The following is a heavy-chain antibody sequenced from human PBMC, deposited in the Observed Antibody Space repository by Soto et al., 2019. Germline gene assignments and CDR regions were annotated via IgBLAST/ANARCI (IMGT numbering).Heavy chain of an antibody. D-gene: IGHD3-3*01. Sequence: QVQLQQWGAGLLKPSETLSLTCAVYSGSFSGYYYSWIRQPPGKGLEWIGEITHGGSTTYSPSLKSRVTMSLDTSKNQFSLKMTSVTAADTAVYYCARGRLFLTPSGLAITYFDYSGQGSLVSVSS. CDR3: ARGRLFLTPSGLAITYFDY. V-gene: IGHV4-34*01. CDR1: SGSFSGYY. J-gene: IGHJ4*02. CDR2: ITHGGST.